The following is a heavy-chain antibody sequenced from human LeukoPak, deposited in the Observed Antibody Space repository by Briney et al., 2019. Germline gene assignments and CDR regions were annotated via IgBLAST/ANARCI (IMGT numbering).Heavy chain of an antibody. V-gene: IGHV4-39*07. CDR1: GGSISSSSYY. Sequence: PSETLSLTCTVSGGSISSSSYYWGWIRQPPGKGLEWIGSIYYSGSTYYNPSLKSRVTISVDTSKNQFSLKLSSVTAADTAVYYCARGVVAATPVDLDFDYWGQGTLVTVSS. D-gene: IGHD2-15*01. J-gene: IGHJ4*02. CDR2: IYYSGST. CDR3: ARGVVAATPVDLDFDY.